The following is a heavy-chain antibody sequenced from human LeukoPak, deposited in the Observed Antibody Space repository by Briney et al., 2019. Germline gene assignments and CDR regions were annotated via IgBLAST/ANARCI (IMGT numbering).Heavy chain of an antibody. CDR1: GGTFSSYA. V-gene: IGHV1-18*01. Sequence: ASVKVSCKASGGTFSSYAISWVRQAPGQGLEWMGWISAYNGNTNYAQKLQGRVTMTTDTSTSTAYMELRSLRSDDTAVYYCARDNPPYSSGRGYFQHWGQGTLVTVSS. CDR3: ARDNPPYSSGRGYFQH. CDR2: ISAYNGNT. D-gene: IGHD6-19*01. J-gene: IGHJ1*01.